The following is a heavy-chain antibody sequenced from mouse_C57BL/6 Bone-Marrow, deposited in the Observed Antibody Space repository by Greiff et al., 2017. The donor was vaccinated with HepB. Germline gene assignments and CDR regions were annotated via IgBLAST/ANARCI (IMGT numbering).Heavy chain of an antibody. CDR1: GYAFTNYL. CDR2: INPGSGGT. V-gene: IGHV1-54*01. CDR3: ARDDYDAMDY. Sequence: VKLMESGAELVRPGTSVKVSCKASGYAFTNYLIEWVKQRPGQGLEWIGVINPGSGGTNYNEKFKGKATLTADKSSSTAYMQLSSLTSDDSAVYFCARDDYDAMDYWGQGTSVTVSS. J-gene: IGHJ4*01.